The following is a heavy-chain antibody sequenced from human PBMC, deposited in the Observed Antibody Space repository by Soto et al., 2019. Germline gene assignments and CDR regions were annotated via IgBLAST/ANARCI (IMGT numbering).Heavy chain of an antibody. J-gene: IGHJ4*02. D-gene: IGHD3-3*01. Sequence: GASVKVSCKASGYTFTSYGISWVRQAPGQGFVWLVWIRAYNGNTNYAQKLQGRVTMTTDTSTSTAYMELRSLRSDDTVVYYCAREGYDFWSGYYPPDYWGQGTLVTVSS. CDR1: GYTFTSYG. V-gene: IGHV1-18*01. CDR2: IRAYNGNT. CDR3: AREGYDFWSGYYPPDY.